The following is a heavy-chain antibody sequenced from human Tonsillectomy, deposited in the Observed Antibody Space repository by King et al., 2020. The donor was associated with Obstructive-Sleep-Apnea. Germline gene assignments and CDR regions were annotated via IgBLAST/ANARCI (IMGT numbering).Heavy chain of an antibody. V-gene: IGHV1-18*01. CDR3: ARDNEGEKSTLIYNWFDP. Sequence: QLVQSGPEVKRPGASVMVSCKASGYTFSNFGISWMRQAPGQGLEWMGWISGYNGNTRYGQKIQGRVTLTTDTSTSTAYMELRSLRSDDTAVYYCARDNEGEKSTLIYNWFDPWGQGTLVTVSS. J-gene: IGHJ5*02. D-gene: IGHD2/OR15-2a*01. CDR2: ISGYNGNT. CDR1: GYTFSNFG.